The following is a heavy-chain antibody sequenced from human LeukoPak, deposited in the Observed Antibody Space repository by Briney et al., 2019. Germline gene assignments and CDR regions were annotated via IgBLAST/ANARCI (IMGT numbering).Heavy chain of an antibody. D-gene: IGHD6-6*01. CDR1: GGSVGRGNYY. CDR2: IYTSGTT. Sequence: SQTLSLTCTVSGGSVGRGNYYWTWIRQPAGSGLEWIGRIYTSGTTDYNPSLRTRVTISVDASRNQFSLNLSSVTAADTAVYYCARWSGSVTARNYYYYMDVWGEGTTVTVSS. J-gene: IGHJ6*03. CDR3: ARWSGSVTARNYYYYMDV. V-gene: IGHV4-61*02.